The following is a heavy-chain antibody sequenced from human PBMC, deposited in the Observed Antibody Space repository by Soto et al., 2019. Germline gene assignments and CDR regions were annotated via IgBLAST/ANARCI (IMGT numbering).Heavy chain of an antibody. Sequence: QVQLVESGGGVVQPGRSLRLSCAASGFMFSNYAMYWVRQAPGKGLEWVAIMSGDRSKAYYADSVKGRFTISRDNSENTLYLQMNCFGGEDTSGDYCSRERGDGNWNYFGHWGQGAPVTVSS. J-gene: IGHJ4*01. D-gene: IGHD1-20*01. CDR2: MSGDRSKA. V-gene: IGHV3-30*03. CDR1: GFMFSNYA. CDR3: SRERGDGNWNYFGH.